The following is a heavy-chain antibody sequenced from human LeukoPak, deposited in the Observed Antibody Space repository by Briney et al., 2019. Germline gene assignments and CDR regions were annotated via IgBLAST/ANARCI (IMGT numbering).Heavy chain of an antibody. CDR3: ARGGPYYYDSSARGYFDY. V-gene: IGHV4-4*07. Sequence: SGTLSLTCTVSGGSISSYYWSWIRQPAGKGLEWIGRIYTSGSTNYNPSLKSRVTMSVDTSKNQFSLKLSSVTAADTAVYYCARGGPYYYDSSARGYFDYWGQGTLVTVSS. CDR1: GGSISSYY. D-gene: IGHD3-22*01. CDR2: IYTSGST. J-gene: IGHJ4*02.